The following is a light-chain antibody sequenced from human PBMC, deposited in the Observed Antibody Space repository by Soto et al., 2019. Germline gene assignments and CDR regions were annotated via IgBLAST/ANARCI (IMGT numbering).Light chain of an antibody. V-gene: IGKV3-20*01. CDR2: GAS. J-gene: IGKJ5*01. CDR1: QSVSTN. CDR3: QQYGTSLMT. Sequence: EIVMTQSPATLSVPPGERATLSCRASQSVSTNFAWYQQKPGQAPRLLIYGASSRATGIPDRFSGSGSGTDFTLTISRLEPEDFAVYYCQQYGTSLMTFGQGTRLEI.